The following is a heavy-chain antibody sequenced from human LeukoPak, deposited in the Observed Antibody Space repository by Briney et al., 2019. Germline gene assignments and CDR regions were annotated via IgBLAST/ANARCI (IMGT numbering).Heavy chain of an antibody. D-gene: IGHD2-15*01. CDR1: GFTFSSYS. J-gene: IGHJ5*02. CDR3: ARVLTGNWFDP. V-gene: IGHV3-48*01. CDR2: ISSSSSTI. Sequence: PGGSLRLSCAASGFTFSSYSMNWVRQAPGKGLEWVSYISSSSSTIYYADSVKGRFTISRDNSKNTLYLQMNSLRAEDTAVYYCARVLTGNWFDPWGQGTLVTVSS.